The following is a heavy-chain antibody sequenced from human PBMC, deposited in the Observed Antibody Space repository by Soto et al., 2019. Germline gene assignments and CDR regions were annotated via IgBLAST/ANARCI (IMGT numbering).Heavy chain of an antibody. D-gene: IGHD3-10*01. CDR2: INAGNGNT. CDR3: ARELLLFGEPENNWFDS. J-gene: IGHJ5*01. V-gene: IGHV1-3*01. Sequence: ASVKVSCKASGYTFTSYAMHWVRQAPGQRLEWMGWINAGNGNTKYSQKFQGRVAITRDTSASTAYMELSSLRSEDTAVYYCARELLLFGEPENNWFDSWGQGTLVTVSS. CDR1: GYTFTSYA.